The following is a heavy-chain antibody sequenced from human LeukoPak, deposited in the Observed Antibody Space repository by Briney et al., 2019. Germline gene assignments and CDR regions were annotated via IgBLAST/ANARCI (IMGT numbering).Heavy chain of an antibody. CDR1: GYTFTGYY. CDR2: INPNSGGT. V-gene: IGHV1-2*02. D-gene: IGHD6-6*01. J-gene: IGHJ6*03. Sequence: ASVKVSCKASGYTFTGYYMHWVRQALGQGLEWMGWINPNSGGTNYAQKFQGRVTMTRDTSISTAYMELSRLRSDDTAVYYCARGVCETSSSSLYHYYYYMDVWGKGTTVTVSS. CDR3: ARGVCETSSSSLYHYYYYMDV.